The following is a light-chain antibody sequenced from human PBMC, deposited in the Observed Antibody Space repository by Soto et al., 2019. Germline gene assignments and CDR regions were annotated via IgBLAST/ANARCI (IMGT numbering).Light chain of an antibody. V-gene: IGKV3-11*01. CDR3: QQRSNWPPIT. Sequence: PGTLCVPPGERATLSWRASQSISNNLAWHQQKPGQAPRLLIYHASTRAAGIPARFSGSGFGTDFTLTISSLEPEDAAVYYCQQRSNWPPITFGQGTQLEIK. J-gene: IGKJ5*01. CDR1: QSISNN. CDR2: HAS.